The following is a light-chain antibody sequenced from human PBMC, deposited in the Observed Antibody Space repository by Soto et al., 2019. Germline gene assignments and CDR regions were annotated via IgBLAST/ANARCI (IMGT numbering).Light chain of an antibody. Sequence: DIQMTQSPSSLSASVGDRVIITCQATHDIGNYLNWCQQKPGKAPKLLIHDADNLEVGVTARFRGSGSGPHFSFPIRTPQPEHIATSYCQQYDDVPYTFGQGT. CDR2: DAD. CDR3: QQYDDVPYT. CDR1: HDIGNY. V-gene: IGKV1-33*01. J-gene: IGKJ2*01.